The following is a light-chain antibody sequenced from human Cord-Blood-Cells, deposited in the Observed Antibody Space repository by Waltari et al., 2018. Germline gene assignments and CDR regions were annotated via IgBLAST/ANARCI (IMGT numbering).Light chain of an antibody. CDR1: QSVSSH. CDR2: GAS. Sequence: EIVMTHSTATLSVSPGERATLSCSASQSVSSHLAWSQQKPGQAPRLLIYGASTRATGIPARFSGSGSGTEFTLTISSLQSEDFAVYYCQQYNNWPRTFGQGTKVEIK. CDR3: QQYNNWPRT. J-gene: IGKJ1*01. V-gene: IGKV3-15*01.